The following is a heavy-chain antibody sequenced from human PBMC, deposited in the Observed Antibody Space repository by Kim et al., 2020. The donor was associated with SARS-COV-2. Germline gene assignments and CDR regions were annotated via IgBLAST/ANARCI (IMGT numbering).Heavy chain of an antibody. CDR2: T. CDR3: ARGGPYGDYDH. Sequence: TNYNPSLKSRVTISVDKSKNQFSLKLSSVTAADTAVYYCARGGPYGDYDHWGQGTLVTVSS. J-gene: IGHJ5*02. D-gene: IGHD4-17*01. V-gene: IGHV4-4*02.